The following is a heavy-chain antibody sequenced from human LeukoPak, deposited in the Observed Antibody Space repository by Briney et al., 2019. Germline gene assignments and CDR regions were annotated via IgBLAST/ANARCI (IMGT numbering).Heavy chain of an antibody. CDR1: GFTFSSYG. Sequence: GGSLRLSCVASGFTFSSYGMHWVRQAPGKGLEWVAVIWYDGSNNYYADSVKGRFTISRDNSKNTLYLQMNSLRAEDTAVYYCARDTPFDYWGQGTLVTVSS. J-gene: IGHJ4*02. CDR2: IWYDGSNN. V-gene: IGHV3-33*01. CDR3: ARDTPFDY.